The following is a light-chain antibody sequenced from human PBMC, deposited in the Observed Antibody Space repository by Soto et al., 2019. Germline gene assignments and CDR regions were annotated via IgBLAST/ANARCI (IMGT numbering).Light chain of an antibody. J-gene: IGKJ3*01. CDR1: QSISSW. CDR3: QQYNSYL. Sequence: DIQMTQSPCTLSASVGDRVTITCRASQSISSWLAWYQQKPGKAPKLLIYDASSLESGVPSRFSGSGSGTEFTLTISSLQPDDFATYYCQQYNSYLFGPGTKVDIK. V-gene: IGKV1-5*01. CDR2: DAS.